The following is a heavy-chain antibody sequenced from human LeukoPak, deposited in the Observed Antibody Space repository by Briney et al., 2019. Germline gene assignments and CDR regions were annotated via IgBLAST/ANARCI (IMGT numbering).Heavy chain of an antibody. CDR3: ARDPTSQYSSWMGYYFDY. CDR1: GYTLTELS. V-gene: IGHV1-46*01. CDR2: INPSGGST. J-gene: IGHJ4*02. Sequence: ASVKVSCKVSGYTLTELSMHWVRQAPGQGLEWMGIINPSGGSTSYAQKFQGRVTMTRDMSTSTVYMELSSLRSEDTAVYYCARDPTSQYSSWMGYYFDYWGQGTLVTVSS. D-gene: IGHD6-6*01.